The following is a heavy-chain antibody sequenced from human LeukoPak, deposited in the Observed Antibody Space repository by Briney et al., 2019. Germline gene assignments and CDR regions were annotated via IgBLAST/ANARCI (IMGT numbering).Heavy chain of an antibody. CDR1: GGTFSIYA. J-gene: IGHJ3*02. CDR3: ARESPTMRVQIPDAFDI. V-gene: IGHV1-69*01. CDR2: IIPIFGTA. D-gene: IGHD3-22*01. Sequence: EASVTVSCTASGGTFSIYAISWVRQAPGQGIEWMGGIIPIFGTANYAQKFQGRVTITADESTSTAYMELRSLRSDDTAVYYCARESPTMRVQIPDAFDIWGQGTMVTVSS.